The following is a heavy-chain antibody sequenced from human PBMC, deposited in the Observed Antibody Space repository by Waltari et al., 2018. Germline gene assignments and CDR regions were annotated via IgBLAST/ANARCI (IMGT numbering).Heavy chain of an antibody. D-gene: IGHD6-19*01. V-gene: IGHV4-39*01. Sequence: QLQLQESGPGLVKPSETLSLTCTVSGGSLSSSSYYWGWIRQPPGKGLEWIGSIYYSGSTYYNPSLKSRVTISVDTSKNQFSLKLSSVTAADTAVYYCASFPYSSEGGDAFDIWGQGTMVTVSS. CDR1: GGSLSSSSYY. CDR2: IYYSGST. J-gene: IGHJ3*02. CDR3: ASFPYSSEGGDAFDI.